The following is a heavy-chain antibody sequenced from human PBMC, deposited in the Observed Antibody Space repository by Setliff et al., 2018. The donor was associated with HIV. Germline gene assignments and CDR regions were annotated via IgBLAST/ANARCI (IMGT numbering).Heavy chain of an antibody. CDR1: GGSISSHY. D-gene: IGHD3-3*01. Sequence: PSETLSLTCTVSGGSISSHYWSWSRQPPGKGLEWIGSIYYSGSTNYNPSLKSRVTISVDTSKNQFSLKLSSVTAADTAVYYCARVGSYYNFWSGSPSYYGMDVWVQGTTVTAP. J-gene: IGHJ6*02. CDR3: ARVGSYYNFWSGSPSYYGMDV. V-gene: IGHV4-59*11. CDR2: IYYSGST.